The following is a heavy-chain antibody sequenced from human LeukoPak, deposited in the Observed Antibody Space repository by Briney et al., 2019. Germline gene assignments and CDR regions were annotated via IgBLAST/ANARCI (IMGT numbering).Heavy chain of an antibody. CDR2: IYTSGST. CDR3: ARTSLFVFDI. CDR1: GGSLSGYY. Sequence: PSEILSLTCTVSGGSLSGYYWSWIRQPAGNRLEWIGRIYTSGSTNYNPSLKSRITMSLDTSKNQFSLKLSSVTAADTAVYYCARTSLFVFDIWGQGTMVTVSS. D-gene: IGHD3-16*01. V-gene: IGHV4-4*07. J-gene: IGHJ3*02.